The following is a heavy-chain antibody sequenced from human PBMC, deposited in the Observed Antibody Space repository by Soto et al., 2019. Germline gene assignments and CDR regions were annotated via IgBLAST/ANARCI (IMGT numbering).Heavy chain of an antibody. V-gene: IGHV3-21*01. Sequence: EVQLVESGGGLVKPGGSLRLSCAASGFTFSSYSMNWVRQAPGKGLEWVSSISSSSSYIYYADSVKGRFTISRDNAKNSLYLQMNSLRAEDTAVYYCARQNWNGGDLGYWGQGTLVTVSS. D-gene: IGHD1-1*01. CDR1: GFTFSSYS. CDR3: ARQNWNGGDLGY. J-gene: IGHJ4*02. CDR2: ISSSSSYI.